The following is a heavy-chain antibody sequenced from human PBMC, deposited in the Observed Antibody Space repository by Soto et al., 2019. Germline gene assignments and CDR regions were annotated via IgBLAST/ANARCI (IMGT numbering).Heavy chain of an antibody. Sequence: SXKVSFKATGYTXSGYYRHLVRQAPGQGLEWMGWINPNSGGTNYAQKFQGWVTMTRDTYISTAYMELSRLRSDDTAVYYCARDRDIEDAFDIWGQGTMATVS. CDR1: GYTXSGYY. CDR2: INPNSGGT. D-gene: IGHD2-15*01. CDR3: ARDRDIEDAFDI. J-gene: IGHJ3*02. V-gene: IGHV1-2*04.